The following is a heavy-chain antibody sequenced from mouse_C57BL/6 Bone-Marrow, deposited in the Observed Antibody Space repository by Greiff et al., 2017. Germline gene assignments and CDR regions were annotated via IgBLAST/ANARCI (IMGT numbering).Heavy chain of an antibody. J-gene: IGHJ3*01. CDR1: GYSITSGYY. CDR2: ISYDGSN. V-gene: IGHV3-6*01. Sequence: EVKLVESGPGLVKPSQSLSLTCSVTGYSITSGYYWNWIRQFPGNKLEWMGYISYDGSNNYNPSLKNRISITRDTSKNQFFLKLNSVTTEDTATYYCARDDYGRAWFAYWGQGTLVTVSA. CDR3: ARDDYGRAWFAY. D-gene: IGHD2-4*01.